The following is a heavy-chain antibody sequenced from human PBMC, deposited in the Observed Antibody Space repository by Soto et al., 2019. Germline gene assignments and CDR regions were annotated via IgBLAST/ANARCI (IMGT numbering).Heavy chain of an antibody. Sequence: GGSLRLSCAVSGFTVSNNYMSWVRQAPGKGLEGVSVIYSGGYTAYGDSVKGRFTISRDNPKNTLYLQMNSLRSDDTAIYYCVRDLGQQAYSFEYWGQGTVVTVS. D-gene: IGHD6-13*01. CDR1: GFTVSNNY. V-gene: IGHV3-53*01. CDR3: VRDLGQQAYSFEY. J-gene: IGHJ4*02. CDR2: IYSGGYT.